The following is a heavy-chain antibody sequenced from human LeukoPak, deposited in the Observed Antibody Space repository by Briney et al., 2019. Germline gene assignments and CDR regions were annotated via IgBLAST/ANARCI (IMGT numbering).Heavy chain of an antibody. CDR1: GGSISSYY. CDR2: IYTSGST. CDR3: ARARGYSGYEADYYGMDV. J-gene: IGHJ6*02. Sequence: SETLSLTCTVSGGSISSYYWSGIRQPAGKGLEWIGRIYTSGSTNYNPSLKSRVTMSVDTSKNQFSLKLSSVTAADTAVYYCARARGYSGYEADYYGMDVWGQGTTVTVSS. D-gene: IGHD5-12*01. V-gene: IGHV4-4*07.